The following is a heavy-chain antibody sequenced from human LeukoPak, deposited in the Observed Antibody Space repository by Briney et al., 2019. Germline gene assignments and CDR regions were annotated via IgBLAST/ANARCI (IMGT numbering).Heavy chain of an antibody. D-gene: IGHD6-19*01. CDR1: GGSISSSSYY. J-gene: IGHJ4*02. CDR3: AMGVAVAGTDY. CDR2: IYYSGST. V-gene: IGHV4-39*01. Sequence: SETLSLTCTVPGGSISSSSYYWGWIRQPPGKGLEWIGSIYYSGSTYYNPSLKSRVTISVDTSKNQFSLKLSSVTAVDTAVYYCAMGVAVAGTDYWGQGTLVTVSS.